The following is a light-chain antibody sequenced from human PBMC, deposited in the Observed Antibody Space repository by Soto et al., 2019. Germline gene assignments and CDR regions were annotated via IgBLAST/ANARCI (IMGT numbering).Light chain of an antibody. CDR3: QQYDSSPRT. J-gene: IGKJ1*01. CDR1: QSISTS. V-gene: IGKV3-20*01. CDR2: GAS. Sequence: EIVLTQSPGTLSVSPGDRVTLSCRASQSISTSLAWYQQKPGQAPRLLIYGASNRATGIPDRFSGSGSGTDFILTISRLEPEDLAVYYCQQYDSSPRTFGQGTKVDIK.